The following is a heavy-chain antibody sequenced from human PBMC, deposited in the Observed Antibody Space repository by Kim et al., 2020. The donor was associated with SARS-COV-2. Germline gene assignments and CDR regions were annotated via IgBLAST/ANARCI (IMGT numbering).Heavy chain of an antibody. CDR3: VRRNSNDY. CDR1: GFNFGDFA. Sequence: GGSLRLSCATSGFNFGDFAMHWVRQVPGKGLEWVSGISWNSGSIGYADAVKGRFTISRDNAKSSLYLQMNCLRPEDTALYYCVRRNSNDYWGQGTLVTVSS. V-gene: IGHV3-9*01. J-gene: IGHJ4*02. CDR2: ISWNSGSI. D-gene: IGHD2-21*01.